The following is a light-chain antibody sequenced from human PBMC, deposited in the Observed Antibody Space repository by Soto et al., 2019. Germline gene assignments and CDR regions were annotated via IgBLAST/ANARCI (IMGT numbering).Light chain of an antibody. CDR1: TGTVTSGHY. J-gene: IGLJ1*01. CDR2: DTT. CDR3: LLSYSGASYV. V-gene: IGLV7-46*01. Sequence: QAVVTQEPSLTVSPGGTVTLTCGSSTGTVTSGHYPYWIQQKPGQAPRTLIYDTTNKHSWTPARFSGSLLGGKAALTLSGAQPEDEADYYCLLSYSGASYVFGTGTKLTVL.